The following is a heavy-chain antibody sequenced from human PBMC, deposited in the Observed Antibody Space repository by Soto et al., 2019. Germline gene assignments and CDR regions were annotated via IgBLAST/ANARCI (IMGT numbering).Heavy chain of an antibody. D-gene: IGHD2-15*01. V-gene: IGHV1-58*01. Sequence: SVKVSCKASGFTFTSSAVQWVRQARGQRLEWIGWIVVGSGNTNYAQKFQERVTITRDMSTSTAYMELSSLRSEDTAVYYCAAEGPYTKATPVVAPIWGQGTMVTVSS. CDR2: IVVGSGNT. CDR1: GFTFTSSA. CDR3: AAEGPYTKATPVVAPI. J-gene: IGHJ3*02.